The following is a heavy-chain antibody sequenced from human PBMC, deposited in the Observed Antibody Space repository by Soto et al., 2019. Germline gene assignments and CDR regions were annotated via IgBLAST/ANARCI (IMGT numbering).Heavy chain of an antibody. CDR1: GYSFTSYW. D-gene: IGHD3-10*01. CDR2: IYPGDSDT. CDR3: ARNAVYGSVYGWFDP. J-gene: IGHJ5*02. Sequence: GESLKISCKGSGYSFTSYWIGWVRQMPGKGLEWMGIIYPGDSDTRYSPSFQGQVTISADKSISTAYLQWSSLKASDTAMYYCARNAVYGSVYGWFDPWGQGTLVTVSS. V-gene: IGHV5-51*01.